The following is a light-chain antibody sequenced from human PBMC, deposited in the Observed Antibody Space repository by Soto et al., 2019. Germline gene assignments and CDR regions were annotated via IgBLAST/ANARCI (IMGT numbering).Light chain of an antibody. V-gene: IGLV2-8*01. CDR3: SSHAASTNL. J-gene: IGLJ2*01. CDR1: SSDVGGYNH. Sequence: QSALTQPPSVSGSPGQSVTISCTGTSSDVGGYNHVSWYQHHPGKAPKLMIYEVSKRPSGVPDRFSGSKSGSTASLTVSGLQAEDEADYCCSSHAASTNLIGGGTKLTVL. CDR2: EVS.